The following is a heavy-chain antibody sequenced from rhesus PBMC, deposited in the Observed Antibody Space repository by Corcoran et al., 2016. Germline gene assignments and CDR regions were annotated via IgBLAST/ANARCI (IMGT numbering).Heavy chain of an antibody. V-gene: IGHV4S5*01. D-gene: IGHD3-3*01. CDR1: GGSISGYY. CDR2: IGGSSGST. Sequence: QVQLEESGPGLVKPSETLSLTCAVPGGSISGYYWNWIRQPPGKGPEWFGYIGGSSGSTDYNPSLKSRVTISTDTSKNQLSLRLSSVTAADTAVYYCASSLITIFGLARNRFDVWGPGVLVTVSS. CDR3: ASSLITIFGLARNRFDV. J-gene: IGHJ5-1*01.